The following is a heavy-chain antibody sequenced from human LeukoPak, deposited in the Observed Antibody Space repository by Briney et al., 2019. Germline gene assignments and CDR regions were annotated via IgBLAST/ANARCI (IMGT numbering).Heavy chain of an antibody. CDR2: INPNSGVT. CDR1: GYTFTGYY. V-gene: IGHV1-2*02. D-gene: IGHD5-24*01. CDR3: ARDPERWLQFRFYYYYGMDV. J-gene: IGHJ6*02. Sequence: GASVKVSCKASGYTFTGYYMHWVRQAPGQGLEWMGWINPNSGVTNYAQKFQGRVTMTRDTSISTAYMELSRLRSDDTAVYYCARDPERWLQFRFYYYYGMDVWGQGTTVTVSS.